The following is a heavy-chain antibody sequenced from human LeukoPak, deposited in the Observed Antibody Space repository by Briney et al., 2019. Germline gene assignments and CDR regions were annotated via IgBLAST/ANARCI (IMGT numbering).Heavy chain of an antibody. CDR1: GYTFTGYY. D-gene: IGHD3-3*01. CDR2: INPNSGGT. J-gene: IGHJ4*02. CDR3: ARDPAIFGVVSWYYFDY. V-gene: IGHV1-2*06. Sequence: ASAKVSCKASGYTFTGYYMHWVRQAPGQGLEWMGRINPNSGGTNYAQKFQGRVTMTRDTSISTAYMELSRLRSDDTAVYYCARDPAIFGVVSWYYFDYWGQGTLVTVSS.